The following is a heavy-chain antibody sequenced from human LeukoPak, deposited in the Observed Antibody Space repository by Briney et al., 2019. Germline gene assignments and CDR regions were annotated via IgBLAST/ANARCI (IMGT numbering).Heavy chain of an antibody. CDR3: AKLKGGLISGWYFDY. J-gene: IGHJ4*02. CDR2: ISGSGGST. CDR1: GFTFSSYA. V-gene: IGHV3-23*01. Sequence: PGGSLRLSCAASGFTFSSYAMGWVRQAPGKGLEWVSTISGSGGSTYYADSVKGRFTISRDNPKNTLNLQMNSLRAEDTAVYYCAKLKGGLISGWYFDYWGQGTLVTVSS. D-gene: IGHD6-19*01.